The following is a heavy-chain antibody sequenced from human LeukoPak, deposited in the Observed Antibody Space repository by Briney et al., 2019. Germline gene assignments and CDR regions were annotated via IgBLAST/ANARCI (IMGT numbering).Heavy chain of an antibody. CDR3: AKLAGPPGYFDL. D-gene: IGHD6-13*01. J-gene: IGHJ2*01. Sequence: AGGSLRLSCAASGFTFSGYGMHWVRQAPGKGLEWVAVISYDGSNKYYADSVKGRFTISRDNSKNTLYLQMNSLRAEDTAVYYCAKLAGPPGYFDLWGRGTLVTVSS. CDR1: GFTFSGYG. CDR2: ISYDGSNK. V-gene: IGHV3-30*18.